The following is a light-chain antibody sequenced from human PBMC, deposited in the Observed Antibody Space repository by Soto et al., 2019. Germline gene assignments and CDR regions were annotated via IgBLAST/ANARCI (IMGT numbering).Light chain of an antibody. CDR1: QSMSYW. V-gene: IGKV1-5*03. CDR3: QQYNNYWGLT. J-gene: IGKJ4*01. CDR2: KAT. Sequence: DIQMTQSPSTLSASVGDRVTITCRASQSMSYWLAWYQQKPGKAPKLLIYKATNLEAGVPSRFSGSGSGTEFTRTISSLQPDDFATYYCQQYNNYWGLTFGGGTRVEIK.